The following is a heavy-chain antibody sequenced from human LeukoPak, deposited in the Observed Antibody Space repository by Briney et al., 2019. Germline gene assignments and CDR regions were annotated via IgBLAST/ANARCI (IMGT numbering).Heavy chain of an antibody. CDR1: GGSISSHY. CDR3: ARVSQQLVLF. D-gene: IGHD6-6*01. Sequence: SETLSLTCTVSGGSISSHYWSWIRQPPGKGLEWIEYIYYSGSTNYNPSLKSRVTISVDTSKNQFSLKLSSVTAADTAVYYCARVSQQLVLFWGQGTLVTVSS. CDR2: IYYSGST. V-gene: IGHV4-59*11. J-gene: IGHJ4*02.